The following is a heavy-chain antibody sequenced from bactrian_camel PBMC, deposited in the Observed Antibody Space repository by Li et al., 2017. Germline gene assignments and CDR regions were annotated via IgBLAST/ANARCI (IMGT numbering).Heavy chain of an antibody. CDR3: ATGSSRVPVSPPIWDGLFDY. CDR2: IDRDGRA. J-gene: IGHJ4*01. Sequence: QVQLVESGGGLVQPGESRRLSCVTSGYTSTTSCVAWVRQAPGKQREGVVSIDRDGRATYADSVKGRFTISQDNAKKALYLHMDRLRPEDTAMYYCATGSSRVPVSPPIWDGLFDYWGQGTQVTVS. CDR1: GYTSTTSC. D-gene: IGHD8*01. V-gene: IGHV3S1*01.